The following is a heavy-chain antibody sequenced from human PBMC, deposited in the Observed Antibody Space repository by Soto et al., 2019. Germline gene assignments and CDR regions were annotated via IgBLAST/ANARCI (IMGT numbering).Heavy chain of an antibody. CDR1: GYTITSNG. D-gene: IGHD3-10*01. Sequence: ASVKVSCKASGYTITSNGIRWVRQNTRQGLEWMGWISAYNGNTNYAQKLQGRVTMTTDTSTSTAYMELRSLRSDDTAVYYCAREGGPMVRGVTGRSDYYYYYGMDVWGQGTTVTVSS. CDR2: ISAYNGNT. V-gene: IGHV1-18*01. J-gene: IGHJ6*02. CDR3: AREGGPMVRGVTGRSDYYYYYGMDV.